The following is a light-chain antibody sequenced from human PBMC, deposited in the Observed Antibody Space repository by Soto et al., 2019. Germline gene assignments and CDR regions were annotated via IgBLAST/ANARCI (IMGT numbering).Light chain of an antibody. V-gene: IGKV3D-15*01. CDR3: QQYNNWPLT. CDR1: QRDSYN. J-gene: IGKJ4*02. Sequence: ETVITHTPATLSVSPSCRATLSRRSSQRDSYNLASCLQKRGQAARLLIYDGSTSATGIPARFSGSASGTEFTLTISSLLSEDFAVYYCQQYNNWPLTFGGGTKVDI. CDR2: DGS.